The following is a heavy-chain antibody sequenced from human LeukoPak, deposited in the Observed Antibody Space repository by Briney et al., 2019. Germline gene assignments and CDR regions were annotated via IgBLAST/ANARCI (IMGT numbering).Heavy chain of an antibody. CDR2: IYSDNT. Sequence: GGSLRLSCTVSGFTVSSNSMSWVRQAPGKGLEWVSFIYSDNTHYSDSVKGRFTISRDNSTNTLYLQMTSLRAEDTAVYYCARRAGAYSHPYDYWGRGTLVTVSS. J-gene: IGHJ4*02. V-gene: IGHV3-53*01. CDR1: GFTVSSNS. D-gene: IGHD4/OR15-4a*01. CDR3: ARRAGAYSHPYDY.